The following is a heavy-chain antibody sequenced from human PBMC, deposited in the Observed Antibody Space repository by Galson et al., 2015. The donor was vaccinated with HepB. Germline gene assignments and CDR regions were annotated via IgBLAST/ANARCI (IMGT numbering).Heavy chain of an antibody. CDR2: IIPILGIA. Sequence: SVKVSCKASGGTFSSYTISWVRQAPGQGLEWMGRIIPILGIANYAQKFQGRVTITADKSTSTAYMELSSLRSEDTAVYYCALNPYDSSGDRPWFDPWGQGTLVTVSS. J-gene: IGHJ5*02. V-gene: IGHV1-69*02. CDR1: GGTFSSYT. D-gene: IGHD3-22*01. CDR3: ALNPYDSSGDRPWFDP.